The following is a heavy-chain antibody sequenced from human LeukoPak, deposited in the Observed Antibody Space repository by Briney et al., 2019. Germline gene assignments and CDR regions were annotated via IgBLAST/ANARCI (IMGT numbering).Heavy chain of an antibody. CDR1: GFTFSSYS. Sequence: GGSLRLSCAASGFTFSSYSMNWVRQAPGKGLEWVSSISSSSSYIYYADSVKGRFTISRDNAKNSLYLQMNSLRAEDTAVYYCARDLTVVPAAYFDYWGQGTLVTVSS. V-gene: IGHV3-21*01. J-gene: IGHJ4*02. CDR2: ISSSSSYI. D-gene: IGHD2-2*01. CDR3: ARDLTVVPAAYFDY.